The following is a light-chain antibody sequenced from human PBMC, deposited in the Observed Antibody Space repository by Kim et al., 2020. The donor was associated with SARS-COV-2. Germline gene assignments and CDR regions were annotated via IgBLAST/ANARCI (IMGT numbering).Light chain of an antibody. CDR2: GAS. CDR1: QSVSSN. Sequence: EIVMTQSPAPLSVSPGESATLSCRTSQSVSSNVAWYQQRPGQAPRLLIYGASTRTTGIPGRFSGSVSGTEFTLTISSLQSEDFAVYYCQQYNDWPPLTFGGGTKVDIK. CDR3: QQYNDWPPLT. V-gene: IGKV3-15*01. J-gene: IGKJ4*01.